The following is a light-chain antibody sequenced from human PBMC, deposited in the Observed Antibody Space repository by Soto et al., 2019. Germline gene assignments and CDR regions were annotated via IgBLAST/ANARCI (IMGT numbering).Light chain of an antibody. Sequence: EIVLTQSPGTLSLSPGERATLSCRASQSVSSSYLAWYQQKPGQAPRLLIYGASSRATGIPDRFSGSGSGTDFTLTSSRLEPEDFATYYCQQYGFSLRTFGQGTKVDIK. CDR1: QSVSSSY. CDR2: GAS. V-gene: IGKV3-20*01. CDR3: QQYGFSLRT. J-gene: IGKJ1*01.